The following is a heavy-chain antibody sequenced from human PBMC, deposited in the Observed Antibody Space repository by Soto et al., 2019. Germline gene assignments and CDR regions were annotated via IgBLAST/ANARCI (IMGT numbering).Heavy chain of an antibody. J-gene: IGHJ6*02. Sequence: QVQLVQSGAEVKKPGSSVKVSCKASGGTFSSYAISWVRQAPGQGLEWRGGIIPIFGTANYAQKFQGRVTITADESTSTAYMELSSLRSEDTAVYYCARTEDIVVVPAGHYYYGMDVWGQGTTVTVSS. CDR3: ARTEDIVVVPAGHYYYGMDV. D-gene: IGHD2-2*01. CDR1: GGTFSSYA. V-gene: IGHV1-69*01. CDR2: IIPIFGTA.